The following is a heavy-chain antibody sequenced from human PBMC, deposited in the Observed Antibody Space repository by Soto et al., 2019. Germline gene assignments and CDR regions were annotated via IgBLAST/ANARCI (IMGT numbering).Heavy chain of an antibody. CDR2: ISPYNGDT. D-gene: IGHD4-4*01. Sequence: VKLVQSGAEVQKPGASVKVSCEASGYTFTTYGISWVRQAPGQGLEWMAWISPYNGDTNFAQKFQGRVTMTTDTSTSTVYMELRSLRSDDTAVYYCARTVSGEYFDYLGQGTLVTVSS. J-gene: IGHJ4*02. CDR1: GYTFTTYG. CDR3: ARTVSGEYFDY. V-gene: IGHV1-18*01.